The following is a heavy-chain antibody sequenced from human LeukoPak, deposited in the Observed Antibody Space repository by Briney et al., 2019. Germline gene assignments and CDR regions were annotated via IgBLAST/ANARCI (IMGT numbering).Heavy chain of an antibody. CDR1: GFTFSSSA. J-gene: IGHJ4*02. V-gene: IGHV3-23*01. D-gene: IGHD1-26*01. CDR3: ARDFVGAPDC. CDR2: ISYSGSGT. Sequence: PGGSLRLSCAASGFTFSSSAMAWVRHAPGKGLEWVSTISYSGSGTYYADSVKGRFTISRDNSENTVYLQMTSLRVEDTAEYYCARDFVGAPDCWGQGTLVTVSS.